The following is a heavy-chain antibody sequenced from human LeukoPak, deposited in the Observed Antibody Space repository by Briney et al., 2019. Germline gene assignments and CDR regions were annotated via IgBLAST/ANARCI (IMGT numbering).Heavy chain of an antibody. V-gene: IGHV6-1*01. Sequence: SQTLSLTCAISGDSVSSNSVTWNWIRQAPSRGLEWLGRTYYRSKLYNDYAGSVKSRVTINPDTSKNQFSLQLNSVSPEDTAVYYCAGVSVAGSFEYWGQGTLVTVSS. CDR1: GDSVSSNSVT. CDR3: AGVSVAGSFEY. D-gene: IGHD6-13*01. CDR2: TYYRSKLYN. J-gene: IGHJ4*02.